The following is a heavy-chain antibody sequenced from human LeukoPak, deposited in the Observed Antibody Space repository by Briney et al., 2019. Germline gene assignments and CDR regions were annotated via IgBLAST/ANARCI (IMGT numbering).Heavy chain of an antibody. CDR1: GFTFSSYA. V-gene: IGHV3-48*04. D-gene: IGHD5-24*01. J-gene: IGHJ4*02. Sequence: GGSLRLSCAASGFTFSSYAMHWVRQAPGKGLEWVSYISSSGSTIYYADSVKGRFTISRDNAKNSLYLQMNSLRAEDTAVYYCAREGEMASDYWGQGTLVTVSS. CDR2: ISSSGSTI. CDR3: AREGEMASDY.